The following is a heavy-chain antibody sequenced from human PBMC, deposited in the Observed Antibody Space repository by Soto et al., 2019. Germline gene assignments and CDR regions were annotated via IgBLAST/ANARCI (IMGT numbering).Heavy chain of an antibody. CDR2: IWYDGSNK. V-gene: IGHV3-33*01. J-gene: IGHJ4*02. D-gene: IGHD3-22*01. CDR3: ARDGLYYYDSSGYYSFDY. CDR1: GFTFSSYG. Sequence: ESGGGVVQPGRSLRLSCAASGFTFSSYGMHWVRQAPGKGLEWVAVIWYDGSNKYYADSVKGRFTISRDNSKNTLYLQMNSLRAEDTAVYYCARDGLYYYDSSGYYSFDYWGQGTLVTVSS.